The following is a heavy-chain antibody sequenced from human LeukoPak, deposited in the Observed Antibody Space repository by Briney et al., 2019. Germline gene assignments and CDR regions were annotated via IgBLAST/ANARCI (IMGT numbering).Heavy chain of an antibody. J-gene: IGHJ3*02. Sequence: GGSLRLSCAASGFTFSSYSMNWVRQAPGKGLEWVSSISSSSSYIYYADSVKGRFTISRDNAKNSLYLQMNSLRAEDTAVYYCARPVVPAAARRAFDIWGQGTMVTVPS. V-gene: IGHV3-21*01. D-gene: IGHD2-2*01. CDR2: ISSSSSYI. CDR1: GFTFSSYS. CDR3: ARPVVPAAARRAFDI.